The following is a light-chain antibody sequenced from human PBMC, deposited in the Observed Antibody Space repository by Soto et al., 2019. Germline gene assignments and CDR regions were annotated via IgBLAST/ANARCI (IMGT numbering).Light chain of an antibody. CDR1: ESVSSS. CDR3: QQYSSWVWT. Sequence: EIVMTQSPATLSVSPGERATLSCRTSESVSSSLAWYQQKPGQAPGLLIYGASTRATGIPARFSGSGSGTEFTLTISSLQSEDFAFYYCQQYSSWVWTFGQ. J-gene: IGKJ1*01. V-gene: IGKV3-15*01. CDR2: GAS.